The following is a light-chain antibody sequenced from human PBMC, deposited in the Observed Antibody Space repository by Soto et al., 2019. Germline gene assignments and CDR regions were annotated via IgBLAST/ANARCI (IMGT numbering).Light chain of an antibody. CDR3: QQSTSIPYT. CDR1: QTISSY. CDR2: AAS. J-gene: IGKJ2*01. V-gene: IGKV1-39*01. Sequence: DIQLTQSPASLSASVGDRVTITCRASQTISSYLDWYQQNPGKAPKLLIYAASSLDSGVPSRFSGSGSGTDFTLTISSLQPEDFATYYCQQSTSIPYTFGQGTKVEIK.